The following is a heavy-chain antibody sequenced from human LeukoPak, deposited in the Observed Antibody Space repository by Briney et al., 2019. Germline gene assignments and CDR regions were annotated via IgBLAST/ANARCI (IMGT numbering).Heavy chain of an antibody. CDR2: IIPIFGTA. CDR3: AREGFDYDIQFDP. D-gene: IGHD3-9*01. V-gene: IGHV1-69*13. Sequence: GASVKVSCKASGGTFSSYAISWVRQAPGQGLEWMGGIIPIFGTANYAQKFQGRVTITADESTSTAYMELSSLRSEDTAVYYCAREGFDYDIQFDPWGQGTLVTVSS. J-gene: IGHJ5*02. CDR1: GGTFSSYA.